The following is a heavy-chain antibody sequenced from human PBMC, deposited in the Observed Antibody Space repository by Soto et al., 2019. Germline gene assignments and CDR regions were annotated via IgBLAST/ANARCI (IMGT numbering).Heavy chain of an antibody. CDR3: EKQTRMGPYFYYSSVDV. CDR2: VSAAGGAT. CDR1: GFTFTNYV. D-gene: IGHD2-8*01. V-gene: IGHV3-23*01. J-gene: IGHJ6*03. Sequence: EVQLLESGGDLVQPGGSLRLSCAASGFTFTNYVMSWVRQPPGKGLEWVPAVSAAGGATYYEDSGKCRSTISIDNSQNALLLQMNSLSAEDPAVYFCEKQTRMGPYFYYSSVDVWGKGTKVTVPS.